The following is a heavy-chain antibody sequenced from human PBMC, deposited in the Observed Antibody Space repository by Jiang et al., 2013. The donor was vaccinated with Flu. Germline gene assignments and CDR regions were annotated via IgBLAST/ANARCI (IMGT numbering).Heavy chain of an antibody. V-gene: IGHV5-51*01. D-gene: IGHD1-26*01. Sequence: LKISCKGSGYXFTSYWIAWVRQMPGKGLEWMGIIYPGDSDTRYSPSFQGQVTISADKSISTAYLQWSSLKASDTAMYYCARHVGGGATLRYNWFDPWGQGTLVTVSS. CDR1: GYXFTSYW. CDR2: IYPGDSDT. CDR3: ARHVGGGATLRYNWFDP. J-gene: IGHJ5*02.